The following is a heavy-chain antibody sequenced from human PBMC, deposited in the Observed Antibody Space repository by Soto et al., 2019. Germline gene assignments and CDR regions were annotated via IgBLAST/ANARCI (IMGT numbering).Heavy chain of an antibody. V-gene: IGHV3-48*02. CDR1: GFSFTNAW. CDR2: ISSSSSTI. J-gene: IGHJ3*02. CDR3: ARDDAILTLNAFDI. Sequence: GGSLRLSGXAXGFSFTNAWMNWVRQAPGKGLEWVSYISSSSSTIYYADSVKGRFTISRDNAKNSLYLQMNSLRDEDTAVYYCARDDAILTLNAFDIWGQGTMVTVSS. D-gene: IGHD3-9*01.